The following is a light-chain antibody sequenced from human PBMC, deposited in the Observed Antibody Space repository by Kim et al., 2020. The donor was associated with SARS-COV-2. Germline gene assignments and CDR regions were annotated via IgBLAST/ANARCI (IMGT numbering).Light chain of an antibody. Sequence: FSPGATATLSGRASHSVDPSLAWYQLKPGQAPRLIIFDVSRSVTGTPARFSGTGSGTDFTLTISSLEPEDVALYVCHHRSLWTPTFGGGTKVDIK. CDR2: DVS. J-gene: IGKJ4*01. V-gene: IGKV3-11*01. CDR1: HSVDPS. CDR3: HHRSLWTPT.